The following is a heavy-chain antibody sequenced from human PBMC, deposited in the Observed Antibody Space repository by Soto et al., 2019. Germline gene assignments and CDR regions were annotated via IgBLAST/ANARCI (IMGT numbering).Heavy chain of an antibody. D-gene: IGHD3-22*01. CDR2: ISGNGGST. Sequence: EVQLLESGGGLVQPGGSLRLSCAASGFTFSSCAMGWVRQAPGKGLEWVSGISGNGGSTYYADSVKGRFTISRDTSKNTLYRQMDSLGAEDTAIYYCAKVVCDGNDYYDFWGQGALVTVSS. CDR1: GFTFSSCA. V-gene: IGHV3-23*01. J-gene: IGHJ4*02. CDR3: AKVVCDGNDYYDF.